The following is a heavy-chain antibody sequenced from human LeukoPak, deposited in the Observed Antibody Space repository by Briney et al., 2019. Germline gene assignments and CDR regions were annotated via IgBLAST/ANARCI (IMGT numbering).Heavy chain of an antibody. CDR2: MNPNSGNT. V-gene: IGHV1-8*01. CDR3: SIAAALEDFDY. J-gene: IGHJ4*02. CDR1: GYTFTSYD. D-gene: IGHD6-13*01. Sequence: ASVKVSCKASGYTFTSYDINWVRQAPGQGLEWMGWMNPNSGNTGYAQKFQGRVTMTRNTSISTAYMELSSLRSEDTAVYYCSIAAALEDFDYWGQGTLVTVSS.